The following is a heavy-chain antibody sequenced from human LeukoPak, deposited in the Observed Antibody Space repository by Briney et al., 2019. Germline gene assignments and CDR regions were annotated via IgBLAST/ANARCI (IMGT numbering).Heavy chain of an antibody. CDR3: ARVLQWLVPYGMDV. CDR2: INPSGGST. J-gene: IGHJ6*02. Sequence: ASVKVSCKASGYTFTSYYMHWVRQAPGQGLEWMGIINPSGGSTSYAQKFQGRVTMTRNTSISTAYMELSSLRSEDTAVYYCARVLQWLVPYGMDVWGQGTTVTVSS. V-gene: IGHV1-46*01. D-gene: IGHD6-19*01. CDR1: GYTFTSYY.